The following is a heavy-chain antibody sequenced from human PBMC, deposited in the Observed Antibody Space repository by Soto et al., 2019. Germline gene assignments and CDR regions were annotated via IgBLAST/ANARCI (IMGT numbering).Heavy chain of an antibody. Sequence: ASVKVSCKTSGYSFTSYFIHWVRQAPGQRLEWMGWINTGNGDTKYSQQFQGRVTIARDTSASTTYMELSSLRSEDTAVYYCARPYSNSWSTYFDYWGQGTPVTVSS. CDR1: GYSFTSYF. D-gene: IGHD6-13*01. CDR3: ARPYSNSWSTYFDY. V-gene: IGHV1-3*04. J-gene: IGHJ4*02. CDR2: INTGNGDT.